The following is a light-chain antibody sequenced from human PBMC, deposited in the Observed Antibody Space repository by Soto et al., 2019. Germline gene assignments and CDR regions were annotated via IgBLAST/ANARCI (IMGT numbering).Light chain of an antibody. J-gene: IGKJ4*01. V-gene: IGKV3-15*01. CDR3: QQYNTWPLT. CDR2: AAS. CDR1: QSVSSN. Sequence: EVVMTQSPATLSVSPGETATLSCRASQSVSSNLAGYQQKPGQAPRLLMYAASTRATGVPARFSGSGSGTEFTLTISGLQSEDFAVYYCQQYNTWPLTFGGGTKVEIK.